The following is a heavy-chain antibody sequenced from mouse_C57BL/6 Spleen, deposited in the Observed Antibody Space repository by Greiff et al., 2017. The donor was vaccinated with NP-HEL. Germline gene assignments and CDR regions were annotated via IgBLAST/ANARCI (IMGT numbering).Heavy chain of an antibody. D-gene: IGHD4-1*01. CDR3: ARTGPLYAMDY. V-gene: IGHV1-82*01. CDR2: IYPGDGDT. CDR1: GYAFSSSW. J-gene: IGHJ4*01. Sequence: QVQLQQSGPELVKPGASVKISCKASGYAFSSSWMNWVKQRPGQGLEWIGRIYPGDGDTNYNGKFKGKATLTADKSSSTAYMQLSSLTSEDSAVYFCARTGPLYAMDYWGQGTSVTVSS.